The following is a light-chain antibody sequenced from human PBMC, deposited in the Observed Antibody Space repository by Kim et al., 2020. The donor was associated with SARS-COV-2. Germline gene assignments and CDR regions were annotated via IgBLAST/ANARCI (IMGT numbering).Light chain of an antibody. CDR3: QQYASSRS. Sequence: ISLTQSPVLLSVSPGDSATLSCRASQTLSTTSLAWYQHRRGQPPRLLLFGTSTRARGIPDRFRGSGSGTDFTLTINRVEPDDVAVYFCQQYASSRSFGQGTKLEI. CDR2: GTS. CDR1: QTLSTTS. J-gene: IGKJ2*01. V-gene: IGKV3-20*01.